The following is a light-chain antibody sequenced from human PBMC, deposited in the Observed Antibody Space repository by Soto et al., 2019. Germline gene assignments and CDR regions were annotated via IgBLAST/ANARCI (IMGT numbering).Light chain of an antibody. CDR1: QDSSNY. V-gene: IGKV1-33*01. CDR3: QQYDNLPLT. Sequence: DIQMTQSPSSLSASVGDRVTITCQASQDSSNYLNWYQQKPGKAPKLLSYAASNLETGVPSRFIGSGSGKDFTFTISSLQPEDIASYYCQQYDNLPLTFGGGTKVEIK. J-gene: IGKJ4*01. CDR2: AAS.